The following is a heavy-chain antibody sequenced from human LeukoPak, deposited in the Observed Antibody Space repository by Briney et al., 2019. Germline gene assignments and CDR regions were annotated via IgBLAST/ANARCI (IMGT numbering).Heavy chain of an antibody. Sequence: PGRSLRLSCAASGFTFSSYAMSWVRQPPGKGLEWIGSIHYGGTTHYNPSLQSRVTISADTSKNQFALDLRSVTAADTAVYYCTRDIGDFVSDFWGQGTLVTVSS. CDR1: GFTFSSYA. D-gene: IGHD2-21*02. CDR3: TRDIGDFVSDF. J-gene: IGHJ4*02. CDR2: IHYGGTT. V-gene: IGHV4-39*02.